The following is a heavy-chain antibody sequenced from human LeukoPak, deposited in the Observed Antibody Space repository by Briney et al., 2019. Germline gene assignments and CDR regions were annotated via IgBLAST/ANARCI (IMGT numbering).Heavy chain of an antibody. Sequence: GGSLRLSCAASGFTFSSYEMNWVRQAPGKGLEWVSYISSSGSTIYYADSVKGRFTISRDNAKNSLYLQMNSLRAEDTAVYYCARVPEGVREYSYGYGFDYWGQGTLVTVSS. CDR3: ARVPEGVREYSYGYGFDY. V-gene: IGHV3-48*03. CDR2: ISSSGSTI. CDR1: GFTFSSYE. J-gene: IGHJ4*02. D-gene: IGHD5-18*01.